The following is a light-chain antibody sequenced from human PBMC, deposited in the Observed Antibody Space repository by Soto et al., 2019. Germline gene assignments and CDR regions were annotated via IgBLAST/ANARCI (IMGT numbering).Light chain of an antibody. CDR2: AAS. Sequence: DVQMTQSPSSLSASIGDRVTISCRASQDISSSLNWYQHKSGKAPELLIYAASTLQTGVPSRFSGGGSGTDFTLTISSLQPEDFATYFCQQYNTYPLTFGQGTKVDIK. J-gene: IGKJ1*01. CDR1: QDISSS. CDR3: QQYNTYPLT. V-gene: IGKV1-16*01.